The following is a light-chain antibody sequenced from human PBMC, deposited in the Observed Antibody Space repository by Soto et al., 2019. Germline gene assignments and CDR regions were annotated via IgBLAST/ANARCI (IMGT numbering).Light chain of an antibody. J-gene: IGLJ2*01. CDR1: SSDVGSYNY. V-gene: IGLV2-14*01. CDR2: DVS. Sequence: QSALTKPASVSGSHGQSITISCTGTSSDVGSYNYVSWYQQYPGKAPKLMSYDVSNRPSGVSYRFSGSKSGNTASLTISGLQAEDEADYYCSSYTISSTHVVFGGGTKLTVL. CDR3: SSYTISSTHVV.